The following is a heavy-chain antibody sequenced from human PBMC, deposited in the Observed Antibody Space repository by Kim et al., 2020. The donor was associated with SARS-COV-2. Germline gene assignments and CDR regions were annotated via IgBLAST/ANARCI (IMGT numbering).Heavy chain of an antibody. Sequence: SINHADAVKSRFTISRDNAKNTLYLQMTSLRPEDTAFYYCVKSPSLGFGEAWGQGTLVSVSS. CDR2: SI. J-gene: IGHJ5*02. CDR3: VKSPSLGFGEA. D-gene: IGHD3-10*01. V-gene: IGHV3-9*01.